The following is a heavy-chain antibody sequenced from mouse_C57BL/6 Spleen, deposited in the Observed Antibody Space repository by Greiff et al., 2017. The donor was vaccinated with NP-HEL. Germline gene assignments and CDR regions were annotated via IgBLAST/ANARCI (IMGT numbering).Heavy chain of an antibody. CDR3: ARSPLYYDYDEWLFDY. J-gene: IGHJ2*01. V-gene: IGHV2-9-1*01. D-gene: IGHD2-4*01. Sequence: VKLVESGPGLVAPSQSLSITCTVSGFSLTSYAISWVRQPPGKGLEWLGVIWTGGGTNYNSALKSRLSISKDNSKSQVFLKMNSLQTDDTARYYCARSPLYYDYDEWLFDYWGQGTTLTVSS. CDR1: GFSLTSYA. CDR2: IWTGGGT.